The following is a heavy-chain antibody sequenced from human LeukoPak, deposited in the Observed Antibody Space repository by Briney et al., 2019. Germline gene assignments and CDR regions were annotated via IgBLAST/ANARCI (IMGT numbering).Heavy chain of an antibody. V-gene: IGHV3-23*01. CDR3: AKDGSWGDYQFYFYIDV. J-gene: IGHJ6*03. CDR1: GFTFGNSA. D-gene: IGHD3-16*01. Sequence: GGSLRLSCAVSGFTFGNSAMSWVRQAPGKGLEWISGIGASGHYKYTADSLKGRFTISRDTSKNTLYLQMNNLRAEDTALYYCAKDGSWGDYQFYFYIDVWGNGTTVTVSS. CDR2: IGASGHYK.